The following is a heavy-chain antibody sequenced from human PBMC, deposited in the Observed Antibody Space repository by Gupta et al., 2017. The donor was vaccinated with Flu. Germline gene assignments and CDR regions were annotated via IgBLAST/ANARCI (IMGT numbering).Heavy chain of an antibody. D-gene: IGHD7-27*01. Sequence: QVQLQESGPGLVEPSQTLSLTCTVSGRSLISGGYYWAWIRHSPGRGLEWIGYIYHTWKTYYNPSLESRISMSVDTSKNQFSLKLTSVTAADTAVYYCARDWGSNCNCFDPWGQGTLVTVSS. V-gene: IGHV4-31*03. CDR1: GRSLISGGYY. J-gene: IGHJ5*02. CDR3: ARDWGSNCNCFDP. CDR2: IYHTWKT.